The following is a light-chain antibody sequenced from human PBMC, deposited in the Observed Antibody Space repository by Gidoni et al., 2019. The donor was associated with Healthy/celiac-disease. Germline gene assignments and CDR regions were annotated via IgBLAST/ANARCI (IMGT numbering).Light chain of an antibody. V-gene: IGLV1-47*01. CDR1: SSNIGSNY. CDR2: RNN. J-gene: IGLJ3*02. CDR3: AAWDDSLSAWV. Sequence: QSVLTQPPSASGTPGQMVTISCSGSSSNIGSNYVYWYQQRPGTAPKLLIYRNNQRPSGVPDRFSGSKSGTSASLAISGLRSEDEADYYCAAWDDSLSAWVFGGGTKLTVL.